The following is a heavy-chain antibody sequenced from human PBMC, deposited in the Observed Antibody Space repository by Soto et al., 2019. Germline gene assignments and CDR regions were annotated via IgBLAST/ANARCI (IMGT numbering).Heavy chain of an antibody. CDR3: ARSYDSSVYSPSRFDY. J-gene: IGHJ4*02. V-gene: IGHV1-18*01. CDR1: GYTFTSYG. D-gene: IGHD3-22*01. Sequence: ASVKVSCKASGYTFTSYGISWVRQAPGQGLEWMGWISAYNGNTNYAQKLQGRVTMTTDTSTSTAYMELRSLRSDDTAVYYCARSYDSSVYSPSRFDYWGQGTLVTAPQ. CDR2: ISAYNGNT.